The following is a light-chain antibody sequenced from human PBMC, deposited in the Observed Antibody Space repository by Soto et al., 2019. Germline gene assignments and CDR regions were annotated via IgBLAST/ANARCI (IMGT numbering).Light chain of an antibody. CDR3: QQYGSSPLT. CDR1: QSVSNNY. CDR2: GAS. V-gene: IGKV3-20*01. Sequence: ENVFTQFPDTLSLSPGERATLSCRASQSVSNNYLAWYQQKPGQAPRLLISGASSRVTGIPDRFSGSGSGTDFTLIISRLEPEDFAVYYCQQYGSSPLTFGGGTKVDI. J-gene: IGKJ4*01.